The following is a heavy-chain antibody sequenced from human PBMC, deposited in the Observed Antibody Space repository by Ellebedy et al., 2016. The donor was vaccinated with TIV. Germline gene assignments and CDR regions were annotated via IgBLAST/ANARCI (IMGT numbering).Heavy chain of an antibody. J-gene: IGHJ4*02. CDR3: ARLTSAGSYPDY. V-gene: IGHV5-51*01. D-gene: IGHD3-9*01. CDR2: IFPDDSDV. CDR1: GYDLTTYW. Sequence: GESLKISCKASGYDLTTYWILWVRQMPGNGLEWMGFIFPDDSDVSYSPSFQGQVTMSVDKSLTTAYLQWGSLKASDTAMYYCARLTSAGSYPDYWGLGALVTVSS.